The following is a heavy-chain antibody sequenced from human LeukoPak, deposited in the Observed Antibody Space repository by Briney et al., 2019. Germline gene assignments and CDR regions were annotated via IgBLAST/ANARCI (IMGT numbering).Heavy chain of an antibody. CDR3: ARDPSSGWYLKGWFDP. CDR1: GFTFSSYS. J-gene: IGHJ5*02. CDR2: ISSSSNYM. Sequence: PGGSLRLSCAASGFTFSSYSMNWVRQAPGKGLEWVSSISSSSNYMYYADSVKGRFTISRDNAKNSLYLQMNSLRAEDTAVYYCARDPSSGWYLKGWFDPWGQGTLVTVSS. D-gene: IGHD6-19*01. V-gene: IGHV3-21*01.